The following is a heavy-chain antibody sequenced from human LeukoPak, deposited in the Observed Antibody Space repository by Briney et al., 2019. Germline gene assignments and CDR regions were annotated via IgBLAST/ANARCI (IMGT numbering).Heavy chain of an antibody. J-gene: IGHJ6*02. CDR2: ISYDGSNK. Sequence: GRSLRLSCAASGFTFSSYGMHWVCQAPGKGLEWVAVISYDGSNKYYADSVKGRFTISRDNSKNTLYLQMNSLRAEETAVYYCAKDQPDYGEYYYYGMDVWGQGTTVTVSS. V-gene: IGHV3-30*18. CDR3: AKDQPDYGEYYYYGMDV. CDR1: GFTFSSYG. D-gene: IGHD4-17*01.